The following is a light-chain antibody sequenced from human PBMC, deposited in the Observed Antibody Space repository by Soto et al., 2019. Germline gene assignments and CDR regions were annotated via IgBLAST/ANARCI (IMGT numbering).Light chain of an antibody. CDR3: SSYTSSSTLV. V-gene: IGLV2-14*01. J-gene: IGLJ1*01. Sequence: QSVLTQPASVSGSPGQSITISCTGTGSDVGGYVFVSWYQQHPGKAPKLIIFEVSDRPSGVSSRFSGSKSGNTASLTISGLPAEDEADYYCSSYTSSSTLVFGTGTKLTVL. CDR2: EVS. CDR1: GSDVGGYVF.